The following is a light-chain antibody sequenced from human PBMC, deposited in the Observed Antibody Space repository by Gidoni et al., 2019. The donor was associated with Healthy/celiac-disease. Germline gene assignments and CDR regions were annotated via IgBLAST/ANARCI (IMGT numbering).Light chain of an antibody. J-gene: IGKJ3*01. Sequence: QMTQSPSSLSASVGDRVTITCRASQSISSYLNWYQQKPGKAPTLLIYAASSLQSGVPSMFSGSGSGTDFTLTISSLQPDDFATYYCQQSYSTLFTFXPXTKVDIK. CDR1: QSISSY. CDR3: QQSYSTLFT. CDR2: AAS. V-gene: IGKV1-39*01.